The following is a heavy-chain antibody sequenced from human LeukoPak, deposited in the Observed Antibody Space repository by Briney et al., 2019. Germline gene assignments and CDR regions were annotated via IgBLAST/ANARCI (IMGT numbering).Heavy chain of an antibody. Sequence: SETLSLTCAVYGGSFSGYYWSWIRQPPGKGLEWIGEINHSGSTNYNPSLKSRVSISVDTSKNQFSLKLSSATAADTAVYYCARVGHGSGKSFDYWGQGTLVTVSS. D-gene: IGHD3-10*01. CDR2: INHSGST. V-gene: IGHV4-34*01. CDR3: ARVGHGSGKSFDY. J-gene: IGHJ4*02. CDR1: GGSFSGYY.